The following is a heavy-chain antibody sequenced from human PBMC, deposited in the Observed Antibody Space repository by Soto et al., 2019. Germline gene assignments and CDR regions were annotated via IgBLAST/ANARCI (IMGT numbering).Heavy chain of an antibody. CDR1: GFTFSSYG. J-gene: IGHJ4*02. D-gene: IGHD6-13*01. V-gene: IGHV3-30*18. CDR2: ISYDGSNK. Sequence: GGSLRLSCAASGFTFSSYGMHWVRQAPGKGLEWVAVISYDGSNKYYADSVKGRFTISRDNSKNTLYLQMNSLRAEDTAVYYCAKIPFDSSSWYYFLDYWGQGTLVTVSS. CDR3: AKIPFDSSSWYYFLDY.